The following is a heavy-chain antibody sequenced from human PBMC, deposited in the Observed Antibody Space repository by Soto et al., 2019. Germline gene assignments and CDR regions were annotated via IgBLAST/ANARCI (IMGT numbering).Heavy chain of an antibody. CDR3: ARERGMDYYYYGMDV. D-gene: IGHD3-16*01. J-gene: IGHJ6*02. CDR2: IKQDGSEK. CDR1: GFTFSSYW. V-gene: IGHV3-7*03. Sequence: GGSLRLSCAASGFTFSSYWMSWVRQAPGKGLEWVANIKQDGSEKYYVDSVKGRFTISRDNARNSLYLQMNSLRAEDTAVYYCARERGMDYYYYGMDVWGQGTTVTVSS.